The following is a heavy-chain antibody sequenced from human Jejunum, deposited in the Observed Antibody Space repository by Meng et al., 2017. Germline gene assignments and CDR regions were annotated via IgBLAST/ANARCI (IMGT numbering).Heavy chain of an antibody. V-gene: IGHV3-15*01. Sequence: GESLKISCTASGFTFSDDLVNWVRQVPGKGLEWVGRIRNKEGGGTTDYAAPVRGRFTISREDSKNTVFLQMNSLKIEDTAVYYCTTVSLSLWWDALDIWGQGTKVTVSS. CDR3: TTVSLSLWWDALDI. J-gene: IGHJ3*02. D-gene: IGHD2-21*01. CDR2: IRNKEGGGTT. CDR1: GFTFSDDL.